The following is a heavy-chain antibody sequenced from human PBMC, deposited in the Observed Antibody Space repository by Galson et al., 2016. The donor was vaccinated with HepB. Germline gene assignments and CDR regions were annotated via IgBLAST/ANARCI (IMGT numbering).Heavy chain of an antibody. D-gene: IGHD6-6*01. V-gene: IGHV1-69*13. Sequence: SVKVSCKASEGTFSTYAINWVRQAPGQGLEWMGGIIPIFGTPNYAQRFQGRVTITADESTSTAYMELSSLRSEDTAVYYCASPRSSRDSSASSPFDHWGQGTLVTVSS. CDR2: IIPIFGTP. J-gene: IGHJ4*02. CDR3: ASPRSSRDSSASSPFDH. CDR1: EGTFSTYA.